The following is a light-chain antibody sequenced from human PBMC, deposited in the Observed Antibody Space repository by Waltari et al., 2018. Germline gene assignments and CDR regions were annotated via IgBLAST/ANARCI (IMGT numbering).Light chain of an antibody. CDR3: NSYAGSSSWV. CDR1: SGDDGFYNY. J-gene: IGLJ3*02. V-gene: IGLV2-14*01. CDR2: DVS. Sequence: QSALTQPASVSGSPGQAIPIPCTGTSGDDGFYNYVHWYQQHPGNAPKLMIYDVSERPSGVSNRFSGSKSGTTASLTISGLQADDEADYYCNSYAGSSSWVFGGGTKLTVL.